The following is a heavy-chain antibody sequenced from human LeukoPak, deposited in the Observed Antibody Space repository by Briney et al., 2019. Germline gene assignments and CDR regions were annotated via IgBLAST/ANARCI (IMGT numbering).Heavy chain of an antibody. J-gene: IGHJ5*01. V-gene: IGHV4-4*07. CDR3: ARDQEAYCTSSSCFQFAP. CDR2: ISTSGST. D-gene: IGHD2-8*01. Sequence: SETLSLTCTVSGGSISSYYWSWIRQPAGKGLESIGHISTSGSTNYNPSLKSRVTMSVDTSKNQFSLRLTSVTAADTATYYCARDQEAYCTSSSCFQFAPWGQGTLVIVSS. CDR1: GGSISSYY.